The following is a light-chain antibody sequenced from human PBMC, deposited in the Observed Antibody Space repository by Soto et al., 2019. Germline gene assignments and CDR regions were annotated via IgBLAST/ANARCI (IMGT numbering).Light chain of an antibody. J-gene: IGKJ1*01. V-gene: IGKV3-15*01. CDR3: QQYNEWPLWT. CDR1: QTISSN. CDR2: GAS. Sequence: EIVMTQSPATLSVSPGERATLSCRASQTISSNLAWYQQKPGQAPRLLIYGASTRATGIPARFSGSGSGTEFTLTISSLQSEDLAVYYCQQYNEWPLWTFGPGTKVEIK.